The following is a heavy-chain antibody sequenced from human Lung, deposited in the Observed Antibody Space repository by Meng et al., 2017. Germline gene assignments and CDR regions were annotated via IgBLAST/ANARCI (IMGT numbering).Heavy chain of an antibody. CDR2: IFHSGST. J-gene: IGHJ4*02. CDR3: ARFDISSSGRGDY. Sequence: VVLQESDPGRGQPSGTLSLTCAVSCGSITSSTWWSWVRQTPGKGLEWFGEIFHSGSTNYNPPLESRVTISVYKSKNQFSLKVYSVTAADTATYYCARFDISSSGRGDYWGQGILVTVSS. V-gene: IGHV4-4*02. CDR1: CGSITSSTW. D-gene: IGHD1-26*01.